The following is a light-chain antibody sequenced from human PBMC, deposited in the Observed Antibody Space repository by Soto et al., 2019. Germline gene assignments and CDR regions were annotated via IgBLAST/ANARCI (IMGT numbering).Light chain of an antibody. J-gene: IGLJ2*01. CDR3: CPYAATYTME. CDR2: DVT. V-gene: IGLV2-11*01. Sequence: QSALTQPRSVSGAPGQSVTISCTGTTSDVGGYNYVSWYQQHPGKAPKLMIYDVTKRPSGVPDRCSGSKSGNTASLTISGRQADEEADYYCCPYAATYTMEFGGGTKLTVL. CDR1: TSDVGGYNY.